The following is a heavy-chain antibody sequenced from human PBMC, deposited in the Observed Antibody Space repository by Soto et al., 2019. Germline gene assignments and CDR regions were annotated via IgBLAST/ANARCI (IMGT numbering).Heavy chain of an antibody. Sequence: GASVKVSCKASGYTFSGYSITWVRQAPGQGLEWMGRISGYNGNTNYARTLRDRLTLTTDTSTSTAYMELRSLTSDDTAVYYFARDVFCGGAPACPDMDVWGQGTTVTVSS. CDR3: ARDVFCGGAPACPDMDV. D-gene: IGHD2-21*01. CDR2: ISGYNGNT. V-gene: IGHV1-18*04. J-gene: IGHJ6*02. CDR1: GYTFSGYS.